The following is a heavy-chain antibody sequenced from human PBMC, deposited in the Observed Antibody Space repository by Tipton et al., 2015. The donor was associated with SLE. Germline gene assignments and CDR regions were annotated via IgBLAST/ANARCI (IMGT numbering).Heavy chain of an antibody. V-gene: IGHV4-31*03. Sequence: TLSLTCTVSGGSISSGGYYWSWIRQHPGKGLEWIGYIYYSGSTYYNPSLKSRVTISVDTSKNQFSLRLSSVTAADTAVYYCARQIYYDSSGYRLRDAFDIWGQGTMVTVSS. CDR1: GGSISSGGYY. J-gene: IGHJ3*02. CDR3: ARQIYYDSSGYRLRDAFDI. CDR2: IYYSGST. D-gene: IGHD3-22*01.